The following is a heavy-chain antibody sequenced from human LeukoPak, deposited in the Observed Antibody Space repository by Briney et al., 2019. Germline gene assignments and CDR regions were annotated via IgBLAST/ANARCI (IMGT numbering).Heavy chain of an antibody. CDR2: IYYSGST. J-gene: IGHJ5*02. D-gene: IGHD3-3*01. Sequence: SSETLSLTCTVSGGSISSYYWGWIRQPPGKGLEWIGNIYYSGSTNYNPSLKSRVTISVDTSKNQFSLKLSSVTAAGTAVYYCATVSDYDFWSGNNCFAPWGQGPLVTVSS. CDR1: GGSISSYY. V-gene: IGHV4-59*01. CDR3: ATVSDYDFWSGNNCFAP.